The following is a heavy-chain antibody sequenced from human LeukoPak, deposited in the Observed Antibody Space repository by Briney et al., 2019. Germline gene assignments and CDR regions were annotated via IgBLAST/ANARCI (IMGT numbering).Heavy chain of an antibody. Sequence: ASVELSCKASVNAFTTYAMNWVLQAPGQRLEWMGWINDGDGDTRYSQRFQGRVTMTRDTSARTAYMELSSLRSEDTAVYYCASDAFDIWGQGTMVTVSS. V-gene: IGHV1-3*01. CDR3: ASDAFDI. J-gene: IGHJ3*02. CDR1: VNAFTTYA. CDR2: INDGDGDT.